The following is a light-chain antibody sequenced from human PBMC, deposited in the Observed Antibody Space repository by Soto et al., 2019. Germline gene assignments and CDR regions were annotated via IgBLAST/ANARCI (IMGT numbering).Light chain of an antibody. CDR2: RAS. J-gene: IGKJ1*01. Sequence: EIVMTQSPATLSLSPGERATLTCRSSQSVTVNLAWCQQKPGQAPRLLIYRASTRATGIPARFSGGGSGTEFTITISSLQSEDFGVYICQQYNDWPPRWTFGQGTKVDI. CDR1: QSVTVN. CDR3: QQYNDWPPRWT. V-gene: IGKV3-15*01.